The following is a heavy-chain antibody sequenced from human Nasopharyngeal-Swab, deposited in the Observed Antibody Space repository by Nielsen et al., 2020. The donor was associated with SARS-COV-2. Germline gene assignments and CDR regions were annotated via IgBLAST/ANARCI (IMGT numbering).Heavy chain of an antibody. J-gene: IGHJ3*02. CDR1: GYSFTSYW. Sequence: ESLKISCKGSGYSFTSYWISWVRQMPGKGLEWMGRIDPGDSDTRYSPSFQGQVTISADKSISTAYLQWSSLKASDTAMYYCARPLKQWLGGDAFDIWGQGTMVTVSS. CDR2: IDPGDSDT. V-gene: IGHV5-51*01. D-gene: IGHD6-19*01. CDR3: ARPLKQWLGGDAFDI.